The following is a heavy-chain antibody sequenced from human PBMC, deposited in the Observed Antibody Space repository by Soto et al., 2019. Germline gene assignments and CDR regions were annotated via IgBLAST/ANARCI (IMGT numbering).Heavy chain of an antibody. J-gene: IGHJ3*02. CDR1: GYTLTELS. Sequence: GASVEVSCKVSGYTLTELSMHWVRQAPGKGLEWMGGFDPEDGETIYAQKFQGRVTMTEDTSTDTAYMELSSLRSEDTAVYYCATGWGQSKAVAGTRGAFDIWGQGTMVTVSS. CDR3: ATGWGQSKAVAGTRGAFDI. D-gene: IGHD6-19*01. V-gene: IGHV1-24*01. CDR2: FDPEDGET.